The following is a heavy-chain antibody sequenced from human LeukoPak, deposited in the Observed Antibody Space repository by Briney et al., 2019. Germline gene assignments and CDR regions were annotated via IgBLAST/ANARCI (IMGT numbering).Heavy chain of an antibody. Sequence: GGSLRLSCAASGFTFSSYSMNWVRQAPGKGLEWVSSISSSSSYIYYADSVKGRFTISRDNAKNSLYLQMNSLRAEDTAVYYCARGGGKDIVVVPAARDAFDIWGQGTMVTVSS. CDR2: ISSSSSYI. CDR1: GFTFSSYS. D-gene: IGHD2-2*01. J-gene: IGHJ3*02. V-gene: IGHV3-21*01. CDR3: ARGGGKDIVVVPAARDAFDI.